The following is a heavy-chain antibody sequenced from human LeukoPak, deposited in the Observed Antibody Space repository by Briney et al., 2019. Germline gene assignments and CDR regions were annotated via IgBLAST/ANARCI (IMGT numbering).Heavy chain of an antibody. J-gene: IGHJ6*03. CDR3: ARGGVVLRFLEWFWDYMDV. V-gene: IGHV4-31*03. CDR1: GGSISSGGYY. Sequence: SETLSLTCTVSGGSISSGGYYWSWIRQHPGKGLEWIGYIYYSGSTYYNPSLKSRVTISVDTSKNQFSLKLSSVTAADTAVYYCARGGVVLRFLEWFWDYMDVWGKGTTVTVSS. CDR2: IYYSGST. D-gene: IGHD3-3*01.